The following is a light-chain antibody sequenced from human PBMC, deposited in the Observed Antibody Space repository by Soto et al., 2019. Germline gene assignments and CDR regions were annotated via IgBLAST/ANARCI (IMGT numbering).Light chain of an antibody. V-gene: IGKV3D-15*01. CDR2: GAS. CDR1: QSVSSN. Sequence: ERVMTQSPATLSVSPGERATLSCRASQSVSSNLAWYQQKPGQAPRLLIFGASTRATGIPARFSGSGSGTEFTLTISSLQSEDFAVYYCQQRSNWRGTFGQGTKVDNQ. CDR3: QQRSNWRGT. J-gene: IGKJ1*01.